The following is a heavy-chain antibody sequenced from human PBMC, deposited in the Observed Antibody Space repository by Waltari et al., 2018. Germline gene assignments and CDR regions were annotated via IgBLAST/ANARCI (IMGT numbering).Heavy chain of an antibody. CDR2: ISSTGTYT. CDR1: GSTFNLHH. Sequence: EVNLVDWWGGLVRPGGSLRLSCPTAGSTFNLHHINWVRQAPGKGLEWVSLISSTGTYTFYADSVPLPFSISRDNAQLSVYLQLNSLPLSPPSLSSSSLSSLPFSSSLDYWGQGTLVTLST. CDR3: SLSSLPFSSSLDY. J-gene: IGHJ4*02. V-gene: IGHV3-21*01.